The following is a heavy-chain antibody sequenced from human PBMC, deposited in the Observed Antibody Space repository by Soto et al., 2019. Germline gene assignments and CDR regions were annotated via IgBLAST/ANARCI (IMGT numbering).Heavy chain of an antibody. J-gene: IGHJ4*02. V-gene: IGHV3-23*01. Sequence: PGGSLRLSCVGSGFTFSTYEMQWVRQAPGKGLEWVSGISSTGRRTYYADSVRGRFSISRDNSKNTVDLQINSLRAEDTTVYYCAKVANVGVVVEYFDHWGQGSLVTVSS. CDR3: AKVANVGVVVEYFDH. D-gene: IGHD3-3*01. CDR1: GFTFSTYE. CDR2: ISSTGRRT.